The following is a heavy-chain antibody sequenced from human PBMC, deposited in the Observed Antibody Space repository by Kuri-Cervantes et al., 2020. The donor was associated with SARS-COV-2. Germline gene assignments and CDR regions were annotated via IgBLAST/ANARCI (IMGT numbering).Heavy chain of an antibody. Sequence: GSLRLSCTVSGGSISSYYWSWIRQPPGKGLEWIGYIYYSGSTNYNPSLKSRVTISVDTSKNQFSLKLSSVTAADTAVYYCARSSSWYAVDYWGQGTLVTVS. D-gene: IGHD6-13*01. CDR1: GGSISSYY. V-gene: IGHV4-59*01. CDR3: ARSSSWYAVDY. J-gene: IGHJ4*02. CDR2: IYYSGST.